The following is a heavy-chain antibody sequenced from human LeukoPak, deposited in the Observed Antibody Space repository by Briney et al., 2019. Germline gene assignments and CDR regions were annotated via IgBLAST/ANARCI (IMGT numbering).Heavy chain of an antibody. Sequence: PGGSLRLSCAASGFTFSSFSMNCVRQAPGKGLEWVSAISGSGGSTYYADSVKGRFTISRDNSKNTLYLQMNSLRAEDTAVYYCAKPLSSSWYEGYFDYWGQGTLVTVSS. CDR1: GFTFSSFS. V-gene: IGHV3-23*01. CDR3: AKPLSSSWYEGYFDY. D-gene: IGHD6-13*01. CDR2: ISGSGGST. J-gene: IGHJ4*02.